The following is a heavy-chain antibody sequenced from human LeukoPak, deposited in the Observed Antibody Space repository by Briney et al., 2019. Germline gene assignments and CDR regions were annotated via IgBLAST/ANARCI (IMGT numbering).Heavy chain of an antibody. J-gene: IGHJ4*02. CDR3: TRVGYIDEGIDY. CDR1: GFTFSSYA. V-gene: IGHV3-23*01. Sequence: GGSLRLSCAASGFTFSSYAMSWVRQAPGKGLEWVSVISGSGGSTYYADSVKGRFTISRDNSKDTLYLQMNSLRAGDTAIYYCTRVGYIDEGIDYWGQGTLVTVSS. CDR2: ISGSGGST. D-gene: IGHD5-24*01.